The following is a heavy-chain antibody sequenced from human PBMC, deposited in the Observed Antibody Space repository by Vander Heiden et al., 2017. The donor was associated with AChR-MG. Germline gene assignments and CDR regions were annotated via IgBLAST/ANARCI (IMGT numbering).Heavy chain of an antibody. D-gene: IGHD3-10*01. J-gene: IGHJ3*02. CDR2: ISSSSSTI. CDR1: GFTFSSYS. V-gene: IGHV3-48*02. CDR3: ARNNGSGRYGFDI. Sequence: EVQLVDSGGGLVSPGGSLRLSCAASGFTFSSYSMNWVRQAPGKGLEWVSYISSSSSTINYADSVKGRFTISRDNAKNSLYLQMNSLRDEETAVYYCARNNGSGRYGFDIWGQGTMVTVSS.